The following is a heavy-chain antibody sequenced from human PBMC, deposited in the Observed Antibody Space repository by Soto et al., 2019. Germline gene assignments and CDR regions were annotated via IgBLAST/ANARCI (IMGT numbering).Heavy chain of an antibody. CDR3: AKDTRRSADGLYYYYGMDV. V-gene: IGHV3-23*01. J-gene: IGHJ6*02. Sequence: LRLSCAASGFTFSSYAMSWVRQAPGKGLEWVSAISGSGGSTYYADSVKGRFTISRDNSKNTLYLQMSSLGAEDTAVYYCAKDTRRSADGLYYYYGMDVWGQGTTVTVSS. D-gene: IGHD6-25*01. CDR2: ISGSGGST. CDR1: GFTFSSYA.